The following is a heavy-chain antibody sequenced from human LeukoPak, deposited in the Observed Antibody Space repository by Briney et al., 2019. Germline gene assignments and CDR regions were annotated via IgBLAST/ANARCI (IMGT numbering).Heavy chain of an antibody. D-gene: IGHD6-13*01. J-gene: IGHJ5*02. CDR2: IYPGYSDA. Sequence: GESLKISCKISGYRLTNNWIGWVRQVPGKGLEWMGLIYPGYSDAKYSPSSQGQVTLSVDTSISTAYLQLGGLRASDTAIYYCVRFALSSSLDHWGQGTLVTVSS. CDR1: GYRLTNNW. CDR3: VRFALSSSLDH. V-gene: IGHV5-51*01.